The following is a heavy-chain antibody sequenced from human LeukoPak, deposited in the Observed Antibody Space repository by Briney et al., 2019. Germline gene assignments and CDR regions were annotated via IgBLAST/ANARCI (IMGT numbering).Heavy chain of an antibody. D-gene: IGHD1-26*01. CDR1: GGSISGSNW. CDR3: ARVSSGATTVDY. V-gene: IGHV4-4*02. J-gene: IGHJ4*02. CDR2: IYHSGST. Sequence: SETLSLTCTVSGGSISGSNWWSWVRQPPGKGLEWIGEIYHSGSTNYNPSLKSRVTISVDKSKNQISLKLSSVTAADTAVYYCARVSSGATTVDYWGQGTLVTVSS.